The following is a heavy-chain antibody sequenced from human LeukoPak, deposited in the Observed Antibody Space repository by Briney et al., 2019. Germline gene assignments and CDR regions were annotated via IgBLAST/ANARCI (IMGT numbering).Heavy chain of an antibody. V-gene: IGHV3-7*01. CDR3: ARDPRGGYCSSTSCYHDAFDI. J-gene: IGHJ3*02. CDR2: IKQDGSEK. CDR1: GFTFSSYW. Sequence: GGSLSLSCAASGFTFSSYWMSWVRQAPGKGREWVANIKQDGSEKYYVDSVKGRFTISRDKAKNSLYLQMNSLRAEDTAVYYCARDPRGGYCSSTSCYHDAFDIWGQGTMVTVSS. D-gene: IGHD2-2*01.